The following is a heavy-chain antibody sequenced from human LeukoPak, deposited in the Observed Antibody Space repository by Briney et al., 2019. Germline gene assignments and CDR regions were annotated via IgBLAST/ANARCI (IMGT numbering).Heavy chain of an antibody. CDR1: GYTFTSYG. CDR3: ARGASYLLEWLLGDRWFDP. Sequence: EASVKVSCKASGYTFTSYGISWARQAPGQGLEWMGWISAYNGNTNYAQKLQGRVTMTTDTSTSTAYMELRSLRSDDTAVYYCARGASYLLEWLLGDRWFDPWGQGTLVTVSS. CDR2: ISAYNGNT. J-gene: IGHJ5*02. V-gene: IGHV1-18*01. D-gene: IGHD3-3*01.